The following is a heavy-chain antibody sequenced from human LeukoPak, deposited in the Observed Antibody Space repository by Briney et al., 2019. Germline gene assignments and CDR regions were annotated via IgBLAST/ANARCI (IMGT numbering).Heavy chain of an antibody. CDR3: AKLAVAGNEAHY. D-gene: IGHD6-19*01. CDR1: GFTFSSYA. V-gene: IGHV3-23*01. CDR2: TSGSGGST. J-gene: IGHJ4*02. Sequence: GGSLRLSCAASGFTFSSYAMSWVRQAPGKVLEWVSATSGSGGSTYYADSVKGRFTISRDNSKNTLYLQMNSLRAEDTAVYYCAKLAVAGNEAHYWGQGTLVTVSS.